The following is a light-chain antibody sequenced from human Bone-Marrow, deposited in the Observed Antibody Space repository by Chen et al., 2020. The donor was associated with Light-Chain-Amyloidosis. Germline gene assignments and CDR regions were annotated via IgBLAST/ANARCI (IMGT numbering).Light chain of an antibody. CDR2: RDT. V-gene: IGLV3-25*03. J-gene: IGLJ2*01. CDR3: QSADSSGTYEVI. CDR1: DLPTKY. Sequence: SYELTQPPSVSVSPGQTARITCSGDDLPTKYAYWYQQKPGRAPVLVIHRDTERPSGISERFSGSSSGTTATLTISGVQAEDEADYHCQSADSSGTYEVIFCGGTKLTVL.